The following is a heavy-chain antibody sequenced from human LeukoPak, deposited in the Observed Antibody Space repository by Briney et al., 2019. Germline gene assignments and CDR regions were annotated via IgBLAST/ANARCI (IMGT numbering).Heavy chain of an antibody. CDR2: ISSGGGST. CDR1: GFTFSSYA. CDR3: AKSSYYDSSGYYREYYFGY. J-gene: IGHJ4*02. Sequence: GGSLRLSCAASGFTFSSYAMSWVRQAPGKGLEWVSAISSGGGSTHYADSVKGRFTISRDNSKNTLYLQMSSLRAGDTAVYYCAKSSYYDSSGYYREYYFGYWGQGTLVTVSS. V-gene: IGHV3-23*01. D-gene: IGHD3-22*01.